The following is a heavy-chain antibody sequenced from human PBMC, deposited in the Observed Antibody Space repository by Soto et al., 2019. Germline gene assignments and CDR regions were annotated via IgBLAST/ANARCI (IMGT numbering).Heavy chain of an antibody. CDR3: VRIRYQLPSSVLWLDP. Sequence: PSETLSLTCAGYGGFLSESYWTWIRQPPGKGLEWIGEINHVGGTNYNPSLKSRVTMSVDTSQNQFSLRLISVTAADTAMYFCVRIRYQLPSSVLWLDPWGQGTPVTVSS. CDR1: GGFLSESY. CDR2: INHVGGT. D-gene: IGHD3-16*01. V-gene: IGHV4-34*01. J-gene: IGHJ5*02.